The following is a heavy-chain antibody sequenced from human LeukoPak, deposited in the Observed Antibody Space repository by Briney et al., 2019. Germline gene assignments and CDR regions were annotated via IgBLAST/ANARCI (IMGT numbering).Heavy chain of an antibody. CDR3: ARDYRWGFDY. CDR2: ISYDGSNE. D-gene: IGHD3-16*02. Sequence: PGGSLRLSCAASGFTFSSYAMHWVRQAPGKGLEWVAVISYDGSNEYYADSVKGRFTISRDNSKNTLYLQMNSLRAEDTAVYYCARDYRWGFDYWGQGTLVTVSS. J-gene: IGHJ4*02. CDR1: GFTFSSYA. V-gene: IGHV3-30-3*01.